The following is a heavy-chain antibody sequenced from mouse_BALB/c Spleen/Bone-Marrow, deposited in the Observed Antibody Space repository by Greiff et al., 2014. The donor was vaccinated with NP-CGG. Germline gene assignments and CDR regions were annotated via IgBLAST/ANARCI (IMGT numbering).Heavy chain of an antibody. D-gene: IGHD1-1*01. V-gene: IGHV1S34*01. CDR3: ARSEGIYYYGSSYALDY. J-gene: IGHJ4*01. CDR2: ISCYNGAT. Sequence: LVKTGASVKISCKASDYSFTDYYMHWVKQTHGKSLEWIGYISCYNGATSYNQKFKGKATFTVDTSSSTAYMQFSSLTSEDSAVYHCARSEGIYYYGSSYALDYWGQGTSVTVSS. CDR1: DYSFTDYY.